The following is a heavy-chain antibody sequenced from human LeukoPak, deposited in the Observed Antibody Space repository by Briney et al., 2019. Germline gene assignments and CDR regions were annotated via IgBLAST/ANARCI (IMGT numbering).Heavy chain of an antibody. CDR2: ISAYNGNT. V-gene: IGHV1-18*01. D-gene: IGHD2-15*01. CDR1: GYTFTSYG. CDR3: ARDRRWCSGGSCYSGYFDYGMDV. Sequence: ASVKVSCKASGYTFTSYGISWVRQAPGRGLEWMGWISAYNGNTNYAQKPQGRVTMTTDTSTSTAYMELRSLRSDDTAVYYCARDRRWCSGGSCYSGYFDYGMDVWGQGTTVTVSS. J-gene: IGHJ6*02.